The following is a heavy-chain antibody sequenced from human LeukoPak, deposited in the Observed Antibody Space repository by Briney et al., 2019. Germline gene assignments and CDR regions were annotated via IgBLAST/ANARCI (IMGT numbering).Heavy chain of an antibody. CDR1: GFTFSTYA. Sequence: GGSLRLSCAASGFTFSTYAMSWVRQAPGKGLEWVSAISGSTGRTYYADSVKGRFTISRDNAKNSLYLQMNSLRAEDTAVYSCARGADGVSSNSRGWFDPWGQGTLVTVSS. D-gene: IGHD2-15*01. CDR3: ARGADGVSSNSRGWFDP. V-gene: IGHV3-23*01. CDR2: ISGSTGRT. J-gene: IGHJ5*02.